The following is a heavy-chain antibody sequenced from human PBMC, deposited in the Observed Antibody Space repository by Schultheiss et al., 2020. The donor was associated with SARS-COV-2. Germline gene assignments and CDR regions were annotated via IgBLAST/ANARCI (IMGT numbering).Heavy chain of an antibody. Sequence: SETLSLTCTVSGRSISSYYWSWIRQPPGKGLEWIGYIYYSGSTNYNPSLKSRVTISVDTSKNQFSLKLSSVTAADTAVYYCATVPYYYDSSGSRGAFDIWGQGTMVTVSS. CDR1: GRSISSYY. CDR2: IYYSGST. D-gene: IGHD3-22*01. CDR3: ATVPYYYDSSGSRGAFDI. J-gene: IGHJ3*02. V-gene: IGHV4-59*01.